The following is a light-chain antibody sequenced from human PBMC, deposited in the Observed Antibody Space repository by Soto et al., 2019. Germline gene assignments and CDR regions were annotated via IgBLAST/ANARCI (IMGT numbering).Light chain of an antibody. Sequence: QSVLTQPDSVSGSPGQSITLSCTGTRHDVGGYDLVSWYQQRPGKAPQLIIYEDTKRPSGVSNRFSASKSGNAASLTISGLQPEDEADYYCCSYAGNIKWLFGGGTKVTVL. J-gene: IGLJ3*02. CDR3: CSYAGNIKWL. CDR1: RHDVGGYDL. CDR2: EDT. V-gene: IGLV2-23*01.